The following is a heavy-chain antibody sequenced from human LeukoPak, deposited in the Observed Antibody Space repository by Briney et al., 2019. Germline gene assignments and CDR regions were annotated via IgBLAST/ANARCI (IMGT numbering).Heavy chain of an antibody. CDR3: ARNQLGSGWHSSAY. CDR2: IYYSGST. V-gene: IGHV4-59*01. Sequence: SETLSLTCTVSGGSISSYYWSWIRQPPGKGLEWIGYIYYSGSTNYNPSLKTRVTISVDTSKNQFSLKLSSVTAADTAVYYWARNQLGSGWHSSAYWGQGTLVTVSS. D-gene: IGHD6-19*01. CDR1: GGSISSYY. J-gene: IGHJ4*02.